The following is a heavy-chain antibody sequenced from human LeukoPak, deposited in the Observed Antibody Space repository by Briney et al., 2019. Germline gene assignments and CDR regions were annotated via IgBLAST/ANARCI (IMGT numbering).Heavy chain of an antibody. CDR2: IYTSGST. J-gene: IGHJ4*02. CDR1: GGSISSGSYY. Sequence: SEPLSLTCTVSGGSISSGSYYWSWIRQPAGKGLEWIGRIYTSGSTNYNPSLKSRVTISVDTSRNQFSLKLSSVTAADTAVYYCATIMGPYDFWSGYYRDYWGQGTLVTVSS. V-gene: IGHV4-61*02. CDR3: ATIMGPYDFWSGYYRDY. D-gene: IGHD3-3*01.